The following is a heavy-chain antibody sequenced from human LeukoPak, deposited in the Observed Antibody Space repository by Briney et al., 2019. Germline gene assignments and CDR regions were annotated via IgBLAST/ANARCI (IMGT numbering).Heavy chain of an antibody. CDR2: SRNKANSYTT. D-gene: IGHD3-22*01. Sequence: SGGSLRLSCAASGFTLSDHYMDWVRQAPGKGLEWVGRSRNKANSYTTIYAASVKGRFTISRDDSQNSLYLQINSLKTEDTALYYCARLSSGYYDSSGYWGQGTLVTVSS. J-gene: IGHJ4*02. CDR3: ARLSSGYYDSSGY. V-gene: IGHV3-72*01. CDR1: GFTLSDHY.